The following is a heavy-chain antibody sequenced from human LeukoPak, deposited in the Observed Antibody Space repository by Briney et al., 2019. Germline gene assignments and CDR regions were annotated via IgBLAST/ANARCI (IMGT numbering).Heavy chain of an antibody. J-gene: IGHJ4*02. Sequence: QPGGSLRLSCAASGFTFSSYAMTWVRQAPGKGLEWVSSISANGGNTYYADSVKGRFTISRDNSKSTLYLQMNSLRDDDTAVYYCARVTGNSATYPIFDYWGQGTLVTVSS. D-gene: IGHD1-26*01. CDR3: ARVTGNSATYPIFDY. V-gene: IGHV3-23*01. CDR2: ISANGGNT. CDR1: GFTFSSYA.